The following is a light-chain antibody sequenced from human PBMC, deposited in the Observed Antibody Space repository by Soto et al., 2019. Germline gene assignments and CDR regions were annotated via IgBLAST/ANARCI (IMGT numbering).Light chain of an antibody. V-gene: IGKV1-39*01. CDR2: SAS. Sequence: DIRMTQSPSSLSASVGDRVSITCRASQSISRYLNWYQQKPGRAPKLLMFSASSLQSGVPSRFSGSGSGTDFTLTISSLQPEDFATYYCQQSYSTPITFGQGTRLEIK. CDR1: QSISRY. J-gene: IGKJ5*01. CDR3: QQSYSTPIT.